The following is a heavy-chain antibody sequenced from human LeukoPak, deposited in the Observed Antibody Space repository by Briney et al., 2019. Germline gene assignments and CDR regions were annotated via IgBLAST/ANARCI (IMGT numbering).Heavy chain of an antibody. V-gene: IGHV4-59*01. CDR1: GGSFSGYY. CDR3: ARGISSSWVDY. D-gene: IGHD6-13*01. Sequence: SETLSLTCAVYGGSFSGYYWSWIRQPPGKGLEWIGYIYYSGSTNYNPSLKSRVTISVDTSKNQFSLKLSSVTAADTAVYYCARGISSSWVDYWGQGTLVTVSS. CDR2: IYYSGST. J-gene: IGHJ4*02.